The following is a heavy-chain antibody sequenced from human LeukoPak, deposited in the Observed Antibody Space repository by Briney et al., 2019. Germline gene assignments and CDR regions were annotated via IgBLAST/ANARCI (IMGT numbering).Heavy chain of an antibody. Sequence: GGSLRLSCAASGIIFSTYSMNWVRQAPGKGLEWVSSISSNSIYVFYADSMKGRFTISRDNAKNSLSLQMNSLRAEDTAVYYCARDQVDRIWYFDYWGQGTLVTVSS. D-gene: IGHD1-14*01. CDR1: GIIFSTYS. CDR3: ARDQVDRIWYFDY. CDR2: ISSNSIYV. V-gene: IGHV3-21*01. J-gene: IGHJ4*02.